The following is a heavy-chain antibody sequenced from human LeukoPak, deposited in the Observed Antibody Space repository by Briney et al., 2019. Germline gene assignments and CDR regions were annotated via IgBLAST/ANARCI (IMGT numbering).Heavy chain of an antibody. CDR1: GFTFSNYW. D-gene: IGHD3-16*01. CDR3: ARDGVVNFWVSYGTYNYYYHMDV. Sequence: GGSLRLSCAASGFTFSNYWMSWVRQAPGKGRVGVANIQEDGSEKDYVDSVKGRFTISRDNAQSSLYLQMDSLRAEDTAVYYCARDGVVNFWVSYGTYNYYYHMDVWDKGTTVTVSS. CDR2: IQEDGSEK. J-gene: IGHJ6*04. V-gene: IGHV3-7*01.